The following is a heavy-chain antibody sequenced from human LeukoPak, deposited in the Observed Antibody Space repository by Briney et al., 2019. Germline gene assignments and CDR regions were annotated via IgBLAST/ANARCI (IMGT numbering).Heavy chain of an antibody. D-gene: IGHD3-22*01. V-gene: IGHV3-23*01. CDR1: GFTFSSYA. CDR2: ISGSGGST. CDR3: AKGYYDSSGYYPDAFDI. J-gene: IGHJ3*02. Sequence: GGSLRLSCAASGFTFSSYAMSWVRQAPGKGLEWVSAISGSGGSTYYADSVKGRFTISRDNSKNTLYLQMNSLRAEDTAVYYCAKGYYDSSGYYPDAFDIWGQGTMVTVSS.